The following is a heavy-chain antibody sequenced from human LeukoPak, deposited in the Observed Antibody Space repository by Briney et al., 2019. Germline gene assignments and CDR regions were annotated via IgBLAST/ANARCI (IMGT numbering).Heavy chain of an antibody. CDR3: ARDHVYGGADY. V-gene: IGHV3-43*02. J-gene: IGHJ4*02. CDR1: GFTFHNYA. CDR2: TSGDGITT. Sequence: SGGSLRLSCAASGFTFHNYAIHWVRHAPGKGLGWVSLTSGDGITTYFADSVKGRFTISRDNSKSSLFLQMNSLRTEDTALYYCARDHVYGGADYWGQGTLVTVSS. D-gene: IGHD5/OR15-5a*01.